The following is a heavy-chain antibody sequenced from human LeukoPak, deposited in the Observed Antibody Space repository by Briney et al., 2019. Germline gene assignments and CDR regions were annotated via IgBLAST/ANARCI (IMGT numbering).Heavy chain of an antibody. V-gene: IGHV4-39*07. CDR1: GGSISSSSYY. CDR3: ARLRNYYGSGSYYNVLYFDY. J-gene: IGHJ4*02. Sequence: SETLSLTCTVSGGSISSSSYYWGRIRQPPRKGLEWIGSIYYSGSTNYNPSLKSRVTISVDTSKNQFSLKLSSVTAADTAVYYCARLRNYYGSGSYYNVLYFDYWGQGTLVTVSS. D-gene: IGHD3-10*01. CDR2: IYYSGST.